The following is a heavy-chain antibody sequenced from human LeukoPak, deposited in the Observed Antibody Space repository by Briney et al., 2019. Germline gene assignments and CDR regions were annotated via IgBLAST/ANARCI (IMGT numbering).Heavy chain of an antibody. CDR3: ARETYYASGRLYNRIDY. V-gene: IGHV1-69*06. Sequence: ASVKVSCKASGGTFNSYTITWVRQAPGQGLEWMGGIIPIFGTANYAQKFQGRVTITADKSTSTVYMELTSLRSEDTAVYYCARETYYASGRLYNRIDYWGQGTLVTVSS. D-gene: IGHD3-10*01. CDR2: IIPIFGTA. J-gene: IGHJ4*02. CDR1: GGTFNSYT.